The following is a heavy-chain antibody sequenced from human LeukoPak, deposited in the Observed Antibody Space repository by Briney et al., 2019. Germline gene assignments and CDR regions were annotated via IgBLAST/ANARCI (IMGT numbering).Heavy chain of an antibody. D-gene: IGHD1-26*01. Sequence: SETLSLTCTVSGGSISSYYWSWIRQSPGKGLEWIGEINLGGSTTYNPSLKSRVTMTIDTSKREVCLKLTSVTAADTAVYYCARGKSRGSHIDYWGQGTLVTVSS. CDR2: INLGGST. CDR1: GGSISSYY. CDR3: ARGKSRGSHIDY. V-gene: IGHV4-34*01. J-gene: IGHJ4*02.